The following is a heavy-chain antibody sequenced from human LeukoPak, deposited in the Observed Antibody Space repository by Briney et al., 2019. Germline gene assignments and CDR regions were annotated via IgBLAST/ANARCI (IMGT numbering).Heavy chain of an antibody. J-gene: IGHJ4*02. Sequence: GGSLRLSCAASGFTFSSYGMHWVRQAPGKGLEWVAVIWYDGSNKYYADSVKGRFTISRDNSKNSLYLQMNSLRAEDTAVYYCARDDGDSKPIDYWGQGTLVTVSS. V-gene: IGHV3-33*01. CDR1: GFTFSSYG. CDR3: ARDDGDSKPIDY. D-gene: IGHD4-17*01. CDR2: IWYDGSNK.